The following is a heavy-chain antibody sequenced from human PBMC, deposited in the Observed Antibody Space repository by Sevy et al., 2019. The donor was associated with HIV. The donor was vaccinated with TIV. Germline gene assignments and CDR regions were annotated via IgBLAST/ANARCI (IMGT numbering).Heavy chain of an antibody. CDR2: IYYSGST. J-gene: IGHJ6*02. V-gene: IGHV4-31*03. D-gene: IGHD1-26*01. CDR1: GGSISSGGYY. CDR3: AREARTGIVGATLYYYGMDV. Sequence: SETLSLTCTVSGGSISSGGYYWSWIRQHPGKGLEWIGYIYYSGSTYYNPSLKSRGTISVDTSKNQFSLKLSSVTAADTAMYYCAREARTGIVGATLYYYGMDVWGQGTTVTVSS.